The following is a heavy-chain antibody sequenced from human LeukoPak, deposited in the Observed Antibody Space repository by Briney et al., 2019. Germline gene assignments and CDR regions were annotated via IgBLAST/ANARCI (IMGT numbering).Heavy chain of an antibody. CDR2: IKNDGSIT. J-gene: IGHJ4*02. Sequence: GGSLRLSCAASGFTFSNYWMHWVRQAPGKGLVWGSRIKNDGSITNYADSVKGRFTISRDNAKNTLHLQMNSLRAEDTAVYYCARTDYLTNWGQGTLVTVSS. V-gene: IGHV3-74*01. CDR1: GFTFSNYW. D-gene: IGHD2/OR15-2a*01. CDR3: ARTDYLTN.